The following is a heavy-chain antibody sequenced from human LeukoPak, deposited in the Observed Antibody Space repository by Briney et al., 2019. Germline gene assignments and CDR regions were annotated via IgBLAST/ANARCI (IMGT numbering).Heavy chain of an antibody. CDR3: VRVVALGAAGYYFDY. J-gene: IGHJ4*02. V-gene: IGHV4-59*01. Sequence: KSSETLSLICTVSGGSITSYYWSWIRQPPGKGLEWIGYIYYSGSTNYNPSLKSRVTISVDTPKNQFSLKLSSVTAADTAVYYCVRVVALGAAGYYFDYWRQGSLGTVSS. CDR1: GGSITSYY. D-gene: IGHD6-13*01. CDR2: IYYSGST.